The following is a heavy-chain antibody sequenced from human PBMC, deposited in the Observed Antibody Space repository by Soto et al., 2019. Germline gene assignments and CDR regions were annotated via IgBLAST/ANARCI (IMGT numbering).Heavy chain of an antibody. Sequence: EVQLAESGGGLVTPGGSLRLSCAASGFTFSNAWMNWVRQAPGKGLEWVGLVKMKSEGATTHYAAPVNGRFTISRDDSEQTLYLQMSSLKTEDTAVYYCTTLGSHYYYHNFDVWGQGTTVTVSS. CDR3: TTLGSHYYYHNFDV. J-gene: IGHJ6*02. CDR1: GFTFSNAW. V-gene: IGHV3-15*07. CDR2: VKMKSEGATT.